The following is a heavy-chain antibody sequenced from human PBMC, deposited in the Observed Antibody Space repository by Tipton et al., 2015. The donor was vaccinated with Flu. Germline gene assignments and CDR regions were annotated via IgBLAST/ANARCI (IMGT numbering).Heavy chain of an antibody. V-gene: IGHV4-4*07. J-gene: IGHJ3*01. CDR3: ASLPDQLGNALGA. CDR1: GVSITTYY. CDR2: VYGSGNT. Sequence: TLSLTCSVSGVSITTYYWSWVRQSAERGLEWLGRVYGSGNTNHNSALKRRVSMSLDTSKNHFSLNLRSVTAADTALYYCASLPDQLGNALGAWGQGTMVTVSS. D-gene: IGHD7-27*01.